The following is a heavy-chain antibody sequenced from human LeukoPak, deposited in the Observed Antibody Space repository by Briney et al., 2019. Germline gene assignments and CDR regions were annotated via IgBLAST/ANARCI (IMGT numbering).Heavy chain of an antibody. V-gene: IGHV3-74*01. CDR1: GFTFSSYS. D-gene: IGHD6-19*01. Sequence: GGSLRLSCAASGFTFSSYSMHWVRQAPGKGLVWVSRINSDGSSTSYADSVKGRFTISRDNAKDTLYLQMNSLRAEDTAVYYCAREGIAVAGRGDYWGQGTLVTVSS. J-gene: IGHJ4*02. CDR2: INSDGSST. CDR3: AREGIAVAGRGDY.